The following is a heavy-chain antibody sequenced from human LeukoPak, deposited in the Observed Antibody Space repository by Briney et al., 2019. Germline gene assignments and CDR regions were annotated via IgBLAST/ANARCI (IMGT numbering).Heavy chain of an antibody. Sequence: SQTLSLTCTVSGGSISSGDYYWSWIRQPPGKGLEWIGYIYYNGNTYYNPSLKSRVTISVDTSKNQFSLKLSSVTAADTAVYYCARFHHEDYYDILTGYSTGDSGSSLYYFDYWGQGTLVTVSS. CDR1: GGSISSGDYY. CDR2: IYYNGNT. V-gene: IGHV4-30-4*01. CDR3: ARFHHEDYYDILTGYSTGDSGSSLYYFDY. J-gene: IGHJ4*02. D-gene: IGHD3-9*01.